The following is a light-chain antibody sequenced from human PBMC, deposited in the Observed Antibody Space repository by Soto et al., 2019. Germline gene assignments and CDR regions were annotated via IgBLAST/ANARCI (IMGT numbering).Light chain of an antibody. Sequence: QSALAQPPSASGSPGQSVTISCTGTSGDVGGYDYVSWYQQHPGKAPKLMIYEVTKRPLGVPDRFSGSKSGNTASLTVSGLQAEDEADYYCSSYAGSDNRYVFGTGTKVTVL. V-gene: IGLV2-8*01. J-gene: IGLJ1*01. CDR1: SGDVGGYDY. CDR2: EVT. CDR3: SSYAGSDNRYV.